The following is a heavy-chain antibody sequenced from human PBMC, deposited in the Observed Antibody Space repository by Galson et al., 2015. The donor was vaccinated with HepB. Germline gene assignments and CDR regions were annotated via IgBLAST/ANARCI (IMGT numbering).Heavy chain of an antibody. CDR1: GYTFTSYY. Sequence: SVKVSCKASGYTFTSYYMHWVRQAPGQGLEWMGIINPSGGSTSYAQKFQGRVTMTRDTSTSTVYMELSSLRSEDTAVYYCARAAGIIVATMVGPFDYWGQGTLVTVSS. CDR2: INPSGGST. V-gene: IGHV1-46*03. J-gene: IGHJ4*02. CDR3: ARAAGIIVATMVGPFDY. D-gene: IGHD5-12*01.